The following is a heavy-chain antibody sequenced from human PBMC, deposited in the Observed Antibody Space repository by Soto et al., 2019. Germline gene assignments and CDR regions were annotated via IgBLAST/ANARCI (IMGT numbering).Heavy chain of an antibody. V-gene: IGHV3-30*18. CDR2: ISYDGSNK. J-gene: IGHJ5*02. D-gene: IGHD3-3*01. CDR1: GFSFSSYG. CDR3: AKEDNDFRFGP. Sequence: QPGGSLRLSCAASGFSFSSYGMNWVRQAPGKGLEWVAIISYDGSNKYYADSVKGRFTISRDNSKNTLYLQMDSLRAEDTAVYYCAKEDNDFRFGPWGQGTLVTVSS.